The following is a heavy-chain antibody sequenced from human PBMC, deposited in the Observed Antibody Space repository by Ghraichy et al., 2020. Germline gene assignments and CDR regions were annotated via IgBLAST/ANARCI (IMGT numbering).Heavy chain of an antibody. CDR2: ISRSGGAT. CDR1: GFTFGDYA. Sequence: GGSLRLSCTASGFTFGDYAMYWVRQAPGKGLEYVSAISRSGGATYYANSVKGRFTISRDNSKNTLYLQMGRLRADDTAVFYCARGRDFWSGYYPVGDVRYAMDVWGQGTTVIVSS. D-gene: IGHD3-3*01. CDR3: ARGRDFWSGYYPVGDVRYAMDV. J-gene: IGHJ6*02. V-gene: IGHV3-64*01.